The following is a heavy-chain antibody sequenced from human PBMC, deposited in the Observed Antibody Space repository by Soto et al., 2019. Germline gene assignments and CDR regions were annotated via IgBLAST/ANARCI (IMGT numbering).Heavy chain of an antibody. J-gene: IGHJ4*02. V-gene: IGHV3-11*06. D-gene: IGHD6-6*01. CDR3: ARVGSEWSSSSGTGDY. Sequence: GGSLRLSCAASGFTFSDYYMSWIRQAPGKGLEWVSYISSSSSYTNYADSVKGRFTISRDNAKNSLYLQMNSLRAEDTAVYYCARVGSEWSSSSGTGDYWGQGTLVTVSS. CDR2: ISSSSSYT. CDR1: GFTFSDYY.